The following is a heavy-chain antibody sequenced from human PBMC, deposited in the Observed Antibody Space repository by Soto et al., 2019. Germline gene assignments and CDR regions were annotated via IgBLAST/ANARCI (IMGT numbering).Heavy chain of an antibody. Sequence: LSLTCTVSGGSISSSSYCWGWIREPPGKGLEGMGRIYYIGSTYDNPSLKSRVTISVDTSKNQFSLKLSPVTAADTAVYYCARANPLRGDILTGYKDPHPEAYYFDYWGQGTLVTVSS. CDR1: GGSISSSSYC. D-gene: IGHD3-9*01. CDR2: IYYIGST. J-gene: IGHJ4*02. V-gene: IGHV4-39*01. CDR3: ARANPLRGDILTGYKDPHPEAYYFDY.